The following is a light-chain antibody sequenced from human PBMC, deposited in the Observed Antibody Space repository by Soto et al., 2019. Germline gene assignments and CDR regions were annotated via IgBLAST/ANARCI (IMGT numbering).Light chain of an antibody. CDR2: DAS. V-gene: IGKV1-5*01. CDR1: QSVRSW. Sequence: DIQMTQSPATLSASVGDRVTITCRASQSVRSWLAWYQQKPGTAPKLLIFDASRLESGVPSRFSGSASGTEFTLTISSLQPDDFATYYCQQYNSYSGTFGGGSKV. CDR3: QQYNSYSGT. J-gene: IGKJ4*01.